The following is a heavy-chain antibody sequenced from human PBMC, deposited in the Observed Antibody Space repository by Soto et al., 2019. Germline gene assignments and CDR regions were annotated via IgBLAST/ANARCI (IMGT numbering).Heavy chain of an antibody. V-gene: IGHV4-59*08. J-gene: IGHJ4*02. CDR3: ARIAGTTLAS. CDR2: IYYTGST. D-gene: IGHD1-1*01. Sequence: PSETLSLTCTVSGGSISNNYWTWIRQPPGKGLGWIGYIYYTGSTSYNSSFKSRVTISLDTPKNLFSLSLSSVTAADTAVYYCARIAGTTLASGGQGTRVT. CDR1: GGSISNNY.